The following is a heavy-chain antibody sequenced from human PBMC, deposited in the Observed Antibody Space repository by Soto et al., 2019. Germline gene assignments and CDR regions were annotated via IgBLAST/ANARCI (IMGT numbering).Heavy chain of an antibody. CDR1: GFTFRSFT. J-gene: IGHJ5*02. CDR3: TRDESRDSSARGWFDP. D-gene: IGHD6-13*01. V-gene: IGHV3-21*01. CDR2: ISSNSAYI. Sequence: XVSLRLSCAASGFTFRSFTMNGVRQAPGKGLEWVSTISSNSAYIYYTDALRGRFTISRDNAKNSLHLQMNSLRAEDTAVYYCTRDESRDSSARGWFDPWGPGTLVTVSS.